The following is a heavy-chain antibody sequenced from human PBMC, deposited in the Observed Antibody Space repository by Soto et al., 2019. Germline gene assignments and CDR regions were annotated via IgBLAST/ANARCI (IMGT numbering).Heavy chain of an antibody. D-gene: IGHD6-19*01. Sequence: SETLSLTCTVSGGSISSSSYYWGWIRQPPGKGLEWIGSIYYSGSTYYNPSLKSRVTISVDTSKNQFSLKLSSVTAADTAVFYCARHYSSGSRNWFDPWGQGTLVTVSS. CDR2: IYYSGST. CDR1: GGSISSSSYY. V-gene: IGHV4-39*01. CDR3: ARHYSSGSRNWFDP. J-gene: IGHJ5*02.